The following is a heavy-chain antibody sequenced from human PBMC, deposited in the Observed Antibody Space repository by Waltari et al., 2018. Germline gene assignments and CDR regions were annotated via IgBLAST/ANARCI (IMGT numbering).Heavy chain of an antibody. D-gene: IGHD6-13*01. CDR1: GGSISSGSYY. J-gene: IGHJ6*03. Sequence: QVQLQESGPGLVKPSQTLSLTCTVSGGSISSGSYYWTWIRQPAGQGLEWIGRIYTSGSTNYNPSLKSRVTISVDTSKNQFSLKLSSVTAADTAVYYCAREAAAGTHQYYYYYYMDVWGKGTTVTVSS. CDR3: AREAAAGTHQYYYYYYMDV. CDR2: IYTSGST. V-gene: IGHV4-61*02.